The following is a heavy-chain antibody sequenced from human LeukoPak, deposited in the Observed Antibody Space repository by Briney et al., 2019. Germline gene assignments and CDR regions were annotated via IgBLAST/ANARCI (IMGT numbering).Heavy chain of an antibody. CDR2: IYHSGST. D-gene: IGHD7-27*01. J-gene: IGHJ6*03. V-gene: IGHV4-38-2*01. CDR1: GYSISSGYY. Sequence: SETLSLTCAVSGYSISSGYYWAWIRQPPGKGLEWIGSIYHSGSTYYNPSLKSRVTISVDTSKNQFSLKLSSVTAADTAVYYCARLGLAYYMDVWGKGTTVTVSS. CDR3: ARLGLAYYMDV.